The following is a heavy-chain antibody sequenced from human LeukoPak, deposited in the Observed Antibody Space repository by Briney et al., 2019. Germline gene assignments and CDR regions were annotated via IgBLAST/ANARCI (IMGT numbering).Heavy chain of an antibody. CDR2: IRYDGSNK. D-gene: IGHD6-13*01. Sequence: GGSLRLSCAASGFTFSSYGMHWVRQAPGKGLEWVAFIRYDGSNKYYADSVKGRFTISRDNSKNMLYLQMNSLRAEDTAVYYCAKDTLRWQQLVPSFFDYWGQGTLVTVSS. CDR3: AKDTLRWQQLVPSFFDY. V-gene: IGHV3-30*02. J-gene: IGHJ4*02. CDR1: GFTFSSYG.